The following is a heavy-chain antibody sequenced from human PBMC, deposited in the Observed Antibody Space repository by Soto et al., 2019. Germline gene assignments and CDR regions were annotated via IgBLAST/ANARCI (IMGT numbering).Heavy chain of an antibody. J-gene: IGHJ4*02. V-gene: IGHV4-4*02. Sequence: QVQLQESGPGLVKPSGTLSLTCAVSGDSVSSPYYWCWVRQPPGKGLEWIGEVFHTGTTSYNPSLRSPATTAMDKSNNQFSQDMGYVTAADAAGYYCARSAGWYAVHSWGPGTLVIVSS. D-gene: IGHD6-19*01. CDR3: ARSAGWYAVHS. CDR2: VFHTGTT. CDR1: GDSVSSPYY.